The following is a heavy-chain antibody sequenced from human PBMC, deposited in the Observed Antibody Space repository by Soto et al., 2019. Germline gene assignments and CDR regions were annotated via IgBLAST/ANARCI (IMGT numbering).Heavy chain of an antibody. CDR1: GYDFTAYD. J-gene: IGHJ6*02. CDR2: MNPINGAT. Sequence: SVKVSCKASGYDFTAYDINWVRQASGQGLEWMGWMNPINGATGSARRFQGRVSMTRNTATATAYLELTSLRSDDSAVYYCGRGPSPRAPAGGTPYYYAMDVWGQGTTVTVSS. D-gene: IGHD6-13*01. CDR3: GRGPSPRAPAGGTPYYYAMDV. V-gene: IGHV1-8*02.